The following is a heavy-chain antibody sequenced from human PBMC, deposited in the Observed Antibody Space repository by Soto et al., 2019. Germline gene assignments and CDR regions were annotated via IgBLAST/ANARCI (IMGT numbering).Heavy chain of an antibody. CDR2: ISSSSSYI. CDR3: ARPYDFADFDAFDI. J-gene: IGHJ3*02. V-gene: IGHV3-21*01. D-gene: IGHD2-21*01. CDR1: GFTFSSYS. Sequence: EVQLVESGGGLVKPGGSLRLSCAASGFTFSSYSMNWVRQAPGKGLEWVSSISSSSSYIYYADSVKGRFTISRDNAKNSLYLQMNSLRAEDTAVYYCARPYDFADFDAFDIWGQGTMVTVSS.